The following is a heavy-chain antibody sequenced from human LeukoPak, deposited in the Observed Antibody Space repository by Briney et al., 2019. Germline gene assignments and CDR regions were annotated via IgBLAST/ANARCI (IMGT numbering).Heavy chain of an antibody. J-gene: IGHJ4*02. V-gene: IGHV1-69*05. CDR1: GGTFSSYA. CDR2: IIPIFGTA. Sequence: ASVKVSCKASGGTFSSYAISWVRQAPGQGLEWMGGIIPIFGTANYAQKFQGRVTITTDESTSTAYMELSSLRSEDTAVYYCARGVRYYYDSSGYYYSYYFDYWGQGTLVTASS. D-gene: IGHD3-22*01. CDR3: ARGVRYYYDSSGYYYSYYFDY.